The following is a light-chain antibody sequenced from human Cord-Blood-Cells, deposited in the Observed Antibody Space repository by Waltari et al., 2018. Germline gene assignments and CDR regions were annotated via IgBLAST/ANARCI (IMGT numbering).Light chain of an antibody. CDR1: SRDVGRYNL. V-gene: IGLV2-23*01. CDR2: EGS. CDR3: CSYAGSSTWV. Sequence: QSTLTQPASVSGSPGQSITISCTGTSRDVGRYNLFSWYQHHPGKAPKLMIYEGSKRLSGVSNRFSGSKSGNTASLTISGLQAEDEADYYCCSYAGSSTWVFGGGTKLTVL. J-gene: IGLJ3*02.